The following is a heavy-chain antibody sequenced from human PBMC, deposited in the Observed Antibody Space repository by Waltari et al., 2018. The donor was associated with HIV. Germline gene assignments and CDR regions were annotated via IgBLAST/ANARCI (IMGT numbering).Heavy chain of an antibody. Sequence: QVQLQESGPGLVKPSETLSLTCPVSGGSISSYYWSWIRQPPGKGLEWIGYIYYSGSTNYNPSLKSRVTISVDTSKNQFSLKLSSVTAANTAVYYCARAGRYFDWLYWGQGTLVTVSS. V-gene: IGHV4-59*01. CDR3: ARAGRYFDWLY. J-gene: IGHJ4*02. CDR2: IYYSGST. CDR1: GGSISSYY. D-gene: IGHD3-9*01.